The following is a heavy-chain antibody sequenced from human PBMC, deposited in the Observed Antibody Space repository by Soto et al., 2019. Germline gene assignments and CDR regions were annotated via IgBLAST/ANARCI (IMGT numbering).Heavy chain of an antibody. D-gene: IGHD6-19*01. J-gene: IGHJ4*02. Sequence: QVQLVESGGGVVQPGRSLRLSCAASGFTFSSYGMHWVRQAPGKGLEWVAVISYDGSNKYYADSVKGRFTISRDNSKNTLYLQMNSLRAEDTAVYYCAKERSIAVAGGLDYWGQGTLVTVSS. CDR1: GFTFSSYG. CDR3: AKERSIAVAGGLDY. CDR2: ISYDGSNK. V-gene: IGHV3-30*18.